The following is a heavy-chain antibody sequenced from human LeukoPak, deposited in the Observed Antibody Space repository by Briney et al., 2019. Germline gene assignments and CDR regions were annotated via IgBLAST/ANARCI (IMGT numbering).Heavy chain of an antibody. J-gene: IGHJ4*02. Sequence: PGGSLRLSCAAAGFTFSSYPMGWVRQAPGKGLEWVSAISGSGGDTYYADSVKGRFTISRDNSKNTLYLQMNSLRAEDTALYYCATSSGWYPKYFDYWGQGTLATVSS. V-gene: IGHV3-23*01. CDR2: ISGSGGDT. D-gene: IGHD6-19*01. CDR1: GFTFSSYP. CDR3: ATSSGWYPKYFDY.